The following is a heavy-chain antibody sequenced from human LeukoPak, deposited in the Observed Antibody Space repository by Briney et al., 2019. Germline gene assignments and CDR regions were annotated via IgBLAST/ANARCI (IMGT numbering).Heavy chain of an antibody. CDR2: INQSGTT. Sequence: SETLSLTCAVNGGSLSGLSWNWIRQSPGKGLEWIGEINQSGTTDYNASLKTRVTISVDTSKNHFSLKLTSVTAADTAVYFCGNTPDMSCLGGYCHVIDYWGQGTLVTVSS. CDR1: GGSLSGLS. V-gene: IGHV4-34*01. CDR3: GNTPDMSCLGGYCHVIDY. J-gene: IGHJ4*02. D-gene: IGHD5-18*01.